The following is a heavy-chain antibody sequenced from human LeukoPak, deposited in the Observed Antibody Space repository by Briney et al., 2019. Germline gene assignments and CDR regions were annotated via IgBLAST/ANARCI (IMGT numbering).Heavy chain of an antibody. CDR1: GFTFSSFA. Sequence: GASLRLSCVASGFTFSSFAMSWVSQAPGKGLEWVSFISGSGGRTLYADSVKGRFTISRDNSKNTLFLQMNSLRAEDSAAYFCAKGVTGIQDYLFEYWGQGTLVTVSS. V-gene: IGHV3-23*01. CDR3: AKGVTGIQDYLFEY. D-gene: IGHD1-1*01. CDR2: ISGSGGRT. J-gene: IGHJ4*02.